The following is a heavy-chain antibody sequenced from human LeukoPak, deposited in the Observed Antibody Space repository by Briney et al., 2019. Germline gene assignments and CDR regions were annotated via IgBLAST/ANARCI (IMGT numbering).Heavy chain of an antibody. Sequence: GASVRLSCKASGYTFTGYYMHWVRQSPGQGLEWMGWINPDSGGTNYARSFQGRITMTRDTSISTAYMELSRLRSDDTAVYYCAREGTASSSPNWFDPWGQGTLVTVSS. V-gene: IGHV1-2*02. CDR3: AREGTASSSPNWFDP. CDR2: INPDSGGT. D-gene: IGHD6-13*01. J-gene: IGHJ5*02. CDR1: GYTFTGYY.